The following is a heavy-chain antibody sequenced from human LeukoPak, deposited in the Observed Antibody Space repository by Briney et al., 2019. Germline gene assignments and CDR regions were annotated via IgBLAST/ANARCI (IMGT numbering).Heavy chain of an antibody. CDR3: ARDRDCGGDCYGYWYFDL. Sequence: SETLSLTCTVSGGSISSYYWSWIRQPAGKGLEWIGRIYTSGSTTYNPSLKSRVTISVDTSKNQFSLKLSSVTAADTAVYYCARDRDCGGDCYGYWYFDLWGRGTLVTVSS. J-gene: IGHJ2*01. D-gene: IGHD2-21*02. CDR1: GGSISSYY. CDR2: IYTSGST. V-gene: IGHV4-4*07.